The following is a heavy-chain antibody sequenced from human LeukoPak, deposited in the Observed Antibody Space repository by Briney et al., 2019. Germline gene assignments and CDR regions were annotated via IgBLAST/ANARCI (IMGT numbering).Heavy chain of an antibody. J-gene: IGHJ4*02. CDR3: ATIEAVRFHY. CDR2: IKQDGSEI. Sequence: GGSLRLSCAASGFTFSSYWMSWVRQAPGKGLEWVANIKQDGSEIYYQDSVKGRFTISRDNTKNSLYLQMNSLRAEDTAVYYCATIEAVRFHYWGQGTLVTVSS. D-gene: IGHD4-17*01. CDR1: GFTFSSYW. V-gene: IGHV3-7*01.